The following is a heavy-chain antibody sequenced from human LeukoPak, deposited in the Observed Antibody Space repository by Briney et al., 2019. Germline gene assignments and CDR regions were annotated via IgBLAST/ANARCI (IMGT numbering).Heavy chain of an antibody. CDR2: ISYDGSNK. CDR1: GFTFSSYA. V-gene: IGHV3-30*04. J-gene: IGHJ4*02. D-gene: IGHD5-24*01. Sequence: PGGSLRLSCAASGFTFSSYAMHWVRQAPGKGLEWVAVISYDGSNKYYADSVKGRFTISRDNSKNTLYLQMNSLRAEDTAVYYCARDTAEFDGYNLDYWGQGTLVTVSS. CDR3: ARDTAEFDGYNLDY.